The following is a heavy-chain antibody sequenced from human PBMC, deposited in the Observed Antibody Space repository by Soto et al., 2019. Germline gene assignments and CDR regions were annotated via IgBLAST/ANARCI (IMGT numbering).Heavy chain of an antibody. J-gene: IGHJ3*02. D-gene: IGHD2-8*01. CDR1: GDSISDDTYY. CDR3: ARRGYYAISAFDI. CDR2: IYYSGST. V-gene: IGHV4-39*01. Sequence: PAETLSLPCTVSGDSISDDTYYWGWIRQPPGKGLEWIGSIYYSGSTYYNPSLKSRVTISVDTSKNQFSLKLSSVTAADTAVYYCARRGYYAISAFDIWGQGTMVTVS.